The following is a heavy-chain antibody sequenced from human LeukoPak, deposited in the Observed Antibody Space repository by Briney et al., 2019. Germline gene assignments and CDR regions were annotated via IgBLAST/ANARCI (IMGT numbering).Heavy chain of an antibody. V-gene: IGHV3-20*04. D-gene: IGHD2-21*02. CDR1: GFTFDEYF. Sequence: PGGSLRLSCAASGFTFDEYFMSWVRQAPGKGLELVSGIDWNGGSTGYADSVKGRFTISRDNAKSSLYLQMNSLRVEDTAFYYCARVVRSLPNSGGDCYIFDYWGQGTLVTASS. CDR2: IDWNGGST. J-gene: IGHJ4*02. CDR3: ARVVRSLPNSGGDCYIFDY.